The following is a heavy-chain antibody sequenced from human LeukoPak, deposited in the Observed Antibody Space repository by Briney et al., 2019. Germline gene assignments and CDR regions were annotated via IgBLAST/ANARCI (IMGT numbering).Heavy chain of an antibody. CDR3: ARDPHGGSGSDPHDAFDI. J-gene: IGHJ3*02. CDR2: IKNDGRSP. CDR1: GFTFSSYW. Sequence: GGSLRLSCAASGFTFSSYWTHWVRQDPGKGLVWVSRIKNDGRSPSYADSVKGRFTISSDNAKNTVYLQIDSLGAEDTAVYYCARDPHGGSGSDPHDAFDIWGQGTMITVSS. V-gene: IGHV3-74*01. D-gene: IGHD1-26*01.